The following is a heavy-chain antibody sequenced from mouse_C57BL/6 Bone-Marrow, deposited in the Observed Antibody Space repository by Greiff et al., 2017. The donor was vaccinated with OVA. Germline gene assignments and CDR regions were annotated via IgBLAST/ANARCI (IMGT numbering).Heavy chain of an antibody. V-gene: IGHV1-15*01. CDR1: GYTFTDYE. Sequence: QVQLKESGAELVRPGASVTLSCKASGYTFTDYEMHWVKQTPVHGLEWIGAIDPETGGTAYNQKFKGKAILTADKSSSTAYMELRSLTSEDSAGYYSGPFAYWGQGTLVTVSA. CDR3: GPFAY. CDR2: IDPETGGT. J-gene: IGHJ3*01.